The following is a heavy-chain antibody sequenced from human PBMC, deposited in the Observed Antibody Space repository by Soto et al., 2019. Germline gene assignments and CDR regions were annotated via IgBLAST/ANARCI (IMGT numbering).Heavy chain of an antibody. CDR1: GYTFTGYY. D-gene: IGHD6-6*01. CDR3: ARERGSIAARPNYYGMDV. CDR2: INPNSGGT. V-gene: IGHV1-2*04. Sequence: QVQLVQSGAEVKKPGASVKVSCKASGYTFTGYYMHWVRQAPGQGLEWMGWINPNSGGTNYAQKFQGWVTMTRDTSISTAYMELSRLRSDDTAVYYCARERGSIAARPNYYGMDVWGQGTTVTVSS. J-gene: IGHJ6*02.